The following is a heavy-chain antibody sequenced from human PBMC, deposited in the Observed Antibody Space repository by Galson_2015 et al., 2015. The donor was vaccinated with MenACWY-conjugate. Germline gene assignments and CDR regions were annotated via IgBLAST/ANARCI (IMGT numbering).Heavy chain of an antibody. Sequence: SLRLSCAASGFIFNTYWMHWVRHAPGKGLVWVSRINPGGSSTTYADSVKARFTISRDNAKNTLYLEMNSLRPEDTAVFYCAKSRGPSFYFDPSAQATLVAVSS. CDR1: GFIFNTYW. CDR2: INPGGSST. J-gene: IGHJ4*02. V-gene: IGHV3-74*01. CDR3: AKSRGPSFYFDP.